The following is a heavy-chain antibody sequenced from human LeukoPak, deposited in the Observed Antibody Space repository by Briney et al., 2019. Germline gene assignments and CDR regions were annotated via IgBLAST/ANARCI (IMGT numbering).Heavy chain of an antibody. V-gene: IGHV4-39*01. CDR3: ARHVPHGWYRGFDY. CDR2: IYYSGTT. CDR1: GDSITGSSFY. J-gene: IGHJ4*02. Sequence: PSETLSLTCTVSGDSITGSSFYWGWIRQPPGKGLEWIGSIYYSGTTYYNPSLKSRATISLDTTRNRFSLKLNSVTAADTAVFFCARHVPHGWYRGFDYWGQGTLATVSS. D-gene: IGHD6-19*01.